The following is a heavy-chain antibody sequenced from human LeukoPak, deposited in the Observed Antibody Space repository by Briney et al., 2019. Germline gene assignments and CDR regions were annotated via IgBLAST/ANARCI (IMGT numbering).Heavy chain of an antibody. CDR1: GGSISSYY. V-gene: IGHV4-59*01. CDR3: ATYSSSWYARFQH. J-gene: IGHJ1*01. CDR2: IYYSGST. D-gene: IGHD6-13*01. Sequence: PSETLSLTCTVSGGSISSYYWSWIRQPPGKGLEWIGYIYYSGSTNYNPSLKSRVTISVDTSKNQFFLKLSSVTAADTAVYYCATYSSSWYARFQHWGQGTLVTVSS.